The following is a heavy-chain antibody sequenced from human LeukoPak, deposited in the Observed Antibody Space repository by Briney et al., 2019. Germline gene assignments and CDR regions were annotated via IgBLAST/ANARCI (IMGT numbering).Heavy chain of an antibody. J-gene: IGHJ4*02. CDR1: GYTFTGYY. Sequence: ASVKVSCKASGYTFTGYYIHWVRQAPGQGVERMGWINPNSGGTSSAQKFQGRVTMTRDTSISTAYMELSRLRSDDTAVYYCARSLSIAVVIAFGDFDYWGQGTLVTVSS. CDR2: INPNSGGT. V-gene: IGHV1-2*02. CDR3: ARSLSIAVVIAFGDFDY. D-gene: IGHD2-15*01.